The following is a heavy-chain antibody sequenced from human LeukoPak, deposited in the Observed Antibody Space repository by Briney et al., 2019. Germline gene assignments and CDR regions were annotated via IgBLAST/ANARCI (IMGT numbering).Heavy chain of an antibody. D-gene: IGHD4-11*01. CDR3: ARTLTTESYYFDY. CDR2: IRTYNGDT. Sequence: ASVKVSCKASGYTFTSCGIAWLRQAPGQGLEWLGWIRTYNGDTEYAETFQGRVTMSTDTPTTMAYMELTSLRSDDTAVYYCARTLTTESYYFDYWGQGTLVTVSS. CDR1: GYTFTSCG. J-gene: IGHJ4*02. V-gene: IGHV1-18*01.